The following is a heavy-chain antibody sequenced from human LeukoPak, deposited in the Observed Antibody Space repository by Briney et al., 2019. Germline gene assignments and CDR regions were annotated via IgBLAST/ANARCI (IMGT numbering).Heavy chain of an antibody. CDR1: GYTFASYG. D-gene: IGHD1-26*01. CDR3: ARLTVTTGSYHFDY. V-gene: IGHV1-18*01. J-gene: IGHJ4*02. Sequence: ASVKVSCKASGYTFASYGISWVRQAPGQGLEWMGWISAYNGYTNYAQKLQGRVTMTTDTSTSTAYMELRSLRADDTAVYYCARLTVTTGSYHFDYWAREPWSPSPQ. CDR2: ISAYNGYT.